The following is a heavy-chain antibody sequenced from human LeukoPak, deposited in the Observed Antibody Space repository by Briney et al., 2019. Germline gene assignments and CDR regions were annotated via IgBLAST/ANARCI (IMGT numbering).Heavy chain of an antibody. CDR3: AKGDSSSWGYNWFDP. J-gene: IGHJ5*02. D-gene: IGHD6-13*01. V-gene: IGHV3-23*01. CDR2: ISGSGGST. CDR1: GFTFSSYA. Sequence: PGGSLRLSCEASGFTFSSYAMSWVRQAPGKGLEWVSAISGSGGSTYYADPVKGRFTISRDNSKNTLYLQMNSLRAEDTAVYYCAKGDSSSWGYNWFDPWGQGTLVTVSS.